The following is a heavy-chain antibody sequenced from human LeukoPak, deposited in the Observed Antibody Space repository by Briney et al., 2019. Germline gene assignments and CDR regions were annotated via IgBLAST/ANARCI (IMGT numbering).Heavy chain of an antibody. CDR2: IKQDGSET. Sequence: GGSLRLSCAASGLTFSSHWMSWVRQAPGKGLEWVANIKQDGSETSSVDSVKGRFTISRDNAKNSLYLQMNSLRVEDTAMYYCARGGPIATPGSRKLDYWGQGTLVTVSS. D-gene: IGHD6-13*01. CDR3: ARGGPIATPGSRKLDY. V-gene: IGHV3-7*01. J-gene: IGHJ4*02. CDR1: GLTFSSHW.